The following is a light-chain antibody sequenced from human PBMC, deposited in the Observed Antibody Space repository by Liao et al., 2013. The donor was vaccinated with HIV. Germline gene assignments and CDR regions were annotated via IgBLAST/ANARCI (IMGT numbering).Light chain of an antibody. V-gene: IGLV3-1*01. Sequence: SYELTQPPSVSVSPGQTASITCSGDKLGDKYVSWNQQRPGQSPVLVIYQDTKRPSGIPERFSGSNSGNTATLTISGTQAMDEADYYCQAWDSSTAVFGGGTKLTVL. J-gene: IGLJ3*02. CDR2: QDT. CDR3: QAWDSSTAV. CDR1: KLGDKY.